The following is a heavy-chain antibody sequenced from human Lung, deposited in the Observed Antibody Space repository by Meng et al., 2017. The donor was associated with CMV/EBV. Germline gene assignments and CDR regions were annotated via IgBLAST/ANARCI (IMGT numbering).Heavy chain of an antibody. CDR3: ARSSSR. J-gene: IGHJ4*02. Sequence: GESLKISCAASGFTFSTDWMTWVRQAPGKGLEWVANINPDGGAKYYVDSVKGRFTISRDNAMNSLYLQMNSVRAEDTDVYYCARSSSRWGQGTLVTVSS. CDR2: INPDGGAK. D-gene: IGHD6-6*01. CDR1: GFTFSTDW. V-gene: IGHV3-7*01.